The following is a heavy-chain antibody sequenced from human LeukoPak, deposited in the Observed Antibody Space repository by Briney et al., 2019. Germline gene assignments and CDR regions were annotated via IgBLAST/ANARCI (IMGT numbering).Heavy chain of an antibody. CDR1: GFTFSSYS. D-gene: IGHD6-25*01. J-gene: IGHJ6*03. V-gene: IGHV3-21*01. Sequence: GGSLRLSCAASGFTFSSYSMNWVRQAPGKGLEWVSSISSNNNYIYYADSVKGRFTISKDNAKNSLYLQMNSLRADDTAVYYCARFAAGGSYYYYMDVWGKGTTVTVSS. CDR2: ISSNNNYI. CDR3: ARFAAGGSYYYYMDV.